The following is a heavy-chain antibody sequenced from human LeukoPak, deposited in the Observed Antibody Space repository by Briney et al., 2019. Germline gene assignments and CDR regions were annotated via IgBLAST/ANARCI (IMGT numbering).Heavy chain of an antibody. CDR3: ARDRGRLLPQYYFDY. CDR1: GFTFSNYA. Sequence: GGSLRLSCAASGFTFSNYAMSWVRQTPGKGLEWVSSISSSSSYIYYADSVKGRFTISRDNAKNSLYLQMNSLRAEDTAVYYCARDRGRLLPQYYFDYWGQGTLVTVSS. V-gene: IGHV3-21*01. D-gene: IGHD3-22*01. CDR2: ISSSSSYI. J-gene: IGHJ4*02.